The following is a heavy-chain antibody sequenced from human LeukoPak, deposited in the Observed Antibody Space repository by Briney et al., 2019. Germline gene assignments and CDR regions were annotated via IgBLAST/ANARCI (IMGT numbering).Heavy chain of an antibody. D-gene: IGHD2-15*01. CDR3: ARGVADTYYYYYMDV. Sequence: ASVKVSCKASGYTFTGYYMHWVRRAPGQGLEWMGWINPNSGGTNYAQKFQGRVTMTRDTSISTAYTELSRLRSDDTAVYYCARGVADTYYYYYMDVWGKGTTVTISS. CDR1: GYTFTGYY. CDR2: INPNSGGT. V-gene: IGHV1-2*02. J-gene: IGHJ6*03.